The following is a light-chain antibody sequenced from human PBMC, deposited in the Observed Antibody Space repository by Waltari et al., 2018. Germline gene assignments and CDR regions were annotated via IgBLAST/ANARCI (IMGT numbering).Light chain of an antibody. CDR3: ASWDDSHYV. V-gene: IGLV1-47*01. CDR2: RNT. J-gene: IGLJ1*01. Sequence: QSVMTQPPSSSGTPGQRVSISCSGSNSHLGSNYLYWYQQLPGAAPKLLIFRNTQRPSGVPDRFSGSKYGTSAFLAISELRSEDEAVYYCASWDDSHYVFGTGTKLTVL. CDR1: NSHLGSNY.